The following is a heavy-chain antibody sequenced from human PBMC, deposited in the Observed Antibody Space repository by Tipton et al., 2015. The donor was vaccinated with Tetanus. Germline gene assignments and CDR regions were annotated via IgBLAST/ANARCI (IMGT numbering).Heavy chain of an antibody. J-gene: IGHJ5*02. CDR3: ARGMSFDP. Sequence: SLRLSCAASGFTFNTYWMSWARQAPGKGLEWVDNIKYDESEKYYVDSVKGRFTISRDNAKNSLYLQMNSLRVDDTAVYYCARGMSFDPWGQGTLVTVSS. CDR1: GFTFNTYW. V-gene: IGHV3-7*03. CDR2: IKYDESEK.